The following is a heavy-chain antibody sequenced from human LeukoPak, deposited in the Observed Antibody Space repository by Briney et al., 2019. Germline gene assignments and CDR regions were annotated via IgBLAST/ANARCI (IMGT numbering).Heavy chain of an antibody. J-gene: IGHJ5*02. CDR1: GYTFTGYY. Sequence: ASVKVSCKASGYTFTGYYMHWVRQAPGQGLEWMGWINPNSGGTNYAQKFQGRVTMTRDTSISTAYMELSRVRSDDTAVYYCARVFNWNFDWFDPWGQGTLVTVSS. CDR3: ARVFNWNFDWFDP. D-gene: IGHD1-7*01. CDR2: INPNSGGT. V-gene: IGHV1-2*02.